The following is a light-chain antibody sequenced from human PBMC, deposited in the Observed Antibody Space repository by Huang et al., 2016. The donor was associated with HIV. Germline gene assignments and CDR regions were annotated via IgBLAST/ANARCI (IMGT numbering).Light chain of an antibody. Sequence: EIVLTQSPATLSFFPGQRVSLSCRASQNITTHLAWYQQRPGQPPRLLIYDASSRAPGVAARFSGSGSGTDFTLTISSLESEDFATYYCQQRVNGLTFGGGTKV. CDR2: DAS. V-gene: IGKV3-11*01. J-gene: IGKJ4*01. CDR3: QQRVNGLT. CDR1: QNITTH.